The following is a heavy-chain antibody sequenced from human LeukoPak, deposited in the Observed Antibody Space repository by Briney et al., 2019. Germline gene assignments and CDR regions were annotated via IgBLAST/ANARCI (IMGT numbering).Heavy chain of an antibody. CDR2: ISGSGGST. D-gene: IGHD1-26*01. J-gene: IGHJ4*02. CDR1: GFTFSSYA. Sequence: GGSLRLSCAASGFTFSSYAMSWVRQAPGKGLEWVSAISGSGGSTYYADSVKGRFTISRDNSKNTLYLQMDSLRAEDTAVYYCAKDQPHIVGATSNFDYWGQGTLVTVSS. CDR3: AKDQPHIVGATSNFDY. V-gene: IGHV3-23*01.